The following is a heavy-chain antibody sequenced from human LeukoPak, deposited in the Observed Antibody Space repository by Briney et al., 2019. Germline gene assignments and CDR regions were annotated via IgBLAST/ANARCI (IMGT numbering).Heavy chain of an antibody. V-gene: IGHV3-11*06. CDR1: GFTFSDYY. CDR3: ARVRRRYFDWSRGDDYFDI. Sequence: GGSLRLSCAAFGFTFSDYYMSWIRQAPGKGLEWVSYISSSSSYTNYADSVKGRFTISRDNAKNSLYLQMNSLRAEDTAVYYCARVRRRYFDWSRGDDYFDIWGQGTMVTVSS. CDR2: ISSSSSYT. J-gene: IGHJ3*02. D-gene: IGHD3-9*01.